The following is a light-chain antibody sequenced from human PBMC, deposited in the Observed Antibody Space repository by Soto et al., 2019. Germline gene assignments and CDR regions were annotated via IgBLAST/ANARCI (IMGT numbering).Light chain of an antibody. CDR1: SSNIGGVND. CDR2: GSS. CDR3: QSYDSSLSRSV. V-gene: IGLV1-40*01. J-gene: IGLJ3*02. Sequence: QSVLTQPASVSGAPGQRVTISCTGSSSNIGGVNDVHWYQQLPGTAPKLLIYGSSNRPSGVPDRLSGSKSGTSASLSITGLQAEDEADYYCQSYDSSLSRSVFGGGTKLTVL.